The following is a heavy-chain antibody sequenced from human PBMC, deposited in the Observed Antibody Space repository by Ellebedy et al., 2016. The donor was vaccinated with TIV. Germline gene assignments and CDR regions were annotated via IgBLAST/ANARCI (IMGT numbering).Heavy chain of an antibody. CDR3: ARPVSSWYSGFDY. CDR2: IYYGGNT. J-gene: IGHJ4*02. Sequence: SETLSLTCTVSGGSISSSSYHWAWIRQPPGKGLEWIGSIYYGGNTYYNPSLKSRVPISVDTSKNQFSLKLSSVTAADTAAYYCARPVSSWYSGFDYWGQGALVTVSS. CDR1: GGSISSSSYH. V-gene: IGHV4-39*01. D-gene: IGHD6-13*01.